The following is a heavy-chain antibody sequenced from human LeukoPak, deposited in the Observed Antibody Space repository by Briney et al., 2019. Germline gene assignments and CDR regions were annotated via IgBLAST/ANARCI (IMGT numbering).Heavy chain of an antibody. Sequence: PGGSLRLSCAASGFIFSNYGMNWVRHAPGKGLEWVSAISGSGAGTYYADSVKGRFTISRDNSKNTLYLQMTGLRAEDTAVYYCAKVLHYYDDNTSPGYWGRGTLVTVSS. J-gene: IGHJ4*02. CDR2: ISGSGAGT. CDR3: AKVLHYYDDNTSPGY. CDR1: GFIFSNYG. V-gene: IGHV3-23*01. D-gene: IGHD3-22*01.